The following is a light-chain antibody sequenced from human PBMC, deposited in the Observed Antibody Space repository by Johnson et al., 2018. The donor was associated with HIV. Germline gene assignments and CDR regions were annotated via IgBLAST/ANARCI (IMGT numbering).Light chain of an antibody. Sequence: SVLTQPPSVSAAPGQKVTISCSGSSSNIGNNYVSWYQQLPGTAPKLLIYDNNKRPSGIPDRFSGSMSGTSATLGITGLQTGDEADYYCGTWDSSLSDYVFGTGTKVTVL. CDR1: SSNIGNNY. CDR3: GTWDSSLSDYV. J-gene: IGLJ1*01. V-gene: IGLV1-51*01. CDR2: DNN.